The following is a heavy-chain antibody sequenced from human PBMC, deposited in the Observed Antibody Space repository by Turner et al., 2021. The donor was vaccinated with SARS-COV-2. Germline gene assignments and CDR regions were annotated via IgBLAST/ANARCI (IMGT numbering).Heavy chain of an antibody. J-gene: IGHJ6*03. CDR2: IKQDGSEK. CDR3: ARDPQQLVPYYYYYYYMDV. D-gene: IGHD6-13*01. Sequence: EVQLVESGGGLVQPGGSLRLSCAASGFTFSSYWMSWVRQAPGKGLEWVANIKQDGSEKYYVDSVKGRFTISRDNAKNSLYLQMNSLRAEDTAVYFCARDPQQLVPYYYYYYYMDVWGKGTTVTVSS. CDR1: GFTFSSYW. V-gene: IGHV3-7*01.